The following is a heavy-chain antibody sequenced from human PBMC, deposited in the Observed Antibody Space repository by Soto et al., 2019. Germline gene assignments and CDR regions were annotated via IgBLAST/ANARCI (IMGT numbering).Heavy chain of an antibody. D-gene: IGHD3-3*01. CDR3: ARDRGPYDFWSGYYCFNY. CDR2: INSDGSST. J-gene: IGHJ4*02. V-gene: IGHV3-74*01. Sequence: PGGSLRLSCAASGFTFGSYWMHWVRQAPGKGLVWVSRINSDGSSTSYADSVKGRFTISRDNAKNTLYLQMNSLRAEDTAVYYCARDRGPYDFWSGYYCFNYWGQGTLVTVSS. CDR1: GFTFGSYW.